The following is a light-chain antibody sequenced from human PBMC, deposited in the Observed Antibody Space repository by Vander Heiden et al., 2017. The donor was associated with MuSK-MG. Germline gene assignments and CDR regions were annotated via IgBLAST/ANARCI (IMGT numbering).Light chain of an antibody. CDR1: QSVSSSY. V-gene: IGKV3-20*01. J-gene: IGKJ1*01. CDR2: GAS. Sequence: EIVLTQSPGTLSLSPGERASLSCRASQSVSSSYLAWYQQKPGQAPRLFNFGASSRATGIPDRFSGSGSGKDFTLTITRLEHEDFAVYYCQQYGSSPWTFGRGTKVEIK. CDR3: QQYGSSPWT.